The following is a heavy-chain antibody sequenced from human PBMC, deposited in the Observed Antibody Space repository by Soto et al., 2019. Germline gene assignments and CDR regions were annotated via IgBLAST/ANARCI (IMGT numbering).Heavy chain of an antibody. CDR1: GYTFTSYY. J-gene: IGHJ6*02. D-gene: IGHD4-4*01. CDR3: ARATDKDQYYYYYYGMDV. Sequence: ASVKVSCKASGYTFTSYYMHWVRQAPGQGLEWMGIINPSGGSTSYAQKFQGRVTMTRDTSTSTVYMELSSLRSEDTAVYYCARATDKDQYYYYYYGMDVWGQGTTVTVS. CDR2: INPSGGST. V-gene: IGHV1-46*01.